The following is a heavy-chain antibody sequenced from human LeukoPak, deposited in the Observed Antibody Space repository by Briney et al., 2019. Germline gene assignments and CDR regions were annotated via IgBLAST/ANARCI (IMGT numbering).Heavy chain of an antibody. CDR2: IYYSGST. CDR1: GGSISSYY. V-gene: IGHV4-59*01. Sequence: SETLSLTCTVSGGSISSYYWSWIRQPPGKGLEWIGYIYYSGSTNYNPSLKSRVTISVDTSKNQFSLKLSSVTAADTAVYYCARGMHSSGWYGGRNYGMDVWGQGTTVTVSS. J-gene: IGHJ6*02. D-gene: IGHD6-19*01. CDR3: ARGMHSSGWYGGRNYGMDV.